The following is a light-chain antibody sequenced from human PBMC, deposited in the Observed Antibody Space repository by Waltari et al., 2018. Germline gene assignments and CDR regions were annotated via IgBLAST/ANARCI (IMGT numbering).Light chain of an antibody. CDR3: KQCTHWPYT. J-gene: IGKJ2*01. CDR1: QGLVYTDGKTY. V-gene: IGKV2-30*01. CDR2: KVS. Sequence: DAVLQPSPPSLLVTLGQPASISYWSSQGLVYTDGKTYLTWFQQRPGQPPRRLIYKVSDRDSGVPDRFSGRGSGIDFTLNISSVEAEDVGVYYCKQCTHWPYTFGQGTKLEIK.